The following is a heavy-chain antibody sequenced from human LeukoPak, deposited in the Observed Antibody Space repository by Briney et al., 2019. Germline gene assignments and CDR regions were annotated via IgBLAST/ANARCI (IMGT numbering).Heavy chain of an antibody. D-gene: IGHD6-19*01. CDR1: GFTFSDYC. Sequence: GGSLRLSCAASGFTFSDYCMSWIRQAPGKGLEWVSYISSSGSPIYYADSVKGRFTISRDNAKNSLYLQMNSLRAEDTAVYYCARDPTSSASPTDGFDIWGQGTMVTVSS. CDR2: ISSSGSPI. CDR3: ARDPTSSASPTDGFDI. J-gene: IGHJ3*02. V-gene: IGHV3-11*01.